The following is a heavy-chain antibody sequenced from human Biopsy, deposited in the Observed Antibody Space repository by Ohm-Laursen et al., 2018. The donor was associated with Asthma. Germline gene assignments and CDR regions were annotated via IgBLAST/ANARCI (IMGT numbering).Heavy chain of an antibody. V-gene: IGHV3-30*03. CDR1: GFTFSRYG. D-gene: IGHD6-6*01. J-gene: IGHJ4*02. Sequence: SLRLSCTASGFTFSRYGMHWVRQAPGKGLEWVAGIFFDGSNKYYADSVKGRFTISRDNSKDTLYLQVNSLRGDDTAVYYCARGKTWGRSYYFDYWGQGTLVTVSS. CDR3: ARGKTWGRSYYFDY. CDR2: IFFDGSNK.